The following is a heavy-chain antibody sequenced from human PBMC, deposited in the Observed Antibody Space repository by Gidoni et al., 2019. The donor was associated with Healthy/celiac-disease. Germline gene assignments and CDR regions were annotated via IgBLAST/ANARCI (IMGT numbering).Heavy chain of an antibody. CDR2: IYPGDSDT. J-gene: IGHJ6*03. D-gene: IGHD3-22*01. Sequence: EVQLVQSGAEVKKPGESLKISCKGSGYSFTTYWIGWVRQMPGKGLEWMGIIYPGDSDTRYSPSFQGQVTISADKSISTAYLQWSSLKASDTAMYYCARPTYYYDSSGYLDYYYMDVWGKGTTVTVSS. V-gene: IGHV5-51*01. CDR1: GYSFTTYW. CDR3: ARPTYYYDSSGYLDYYYMDV.